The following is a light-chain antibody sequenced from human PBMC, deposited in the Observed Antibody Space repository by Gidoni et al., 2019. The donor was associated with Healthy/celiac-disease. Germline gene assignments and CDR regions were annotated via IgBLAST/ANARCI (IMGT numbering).Light chain of an antibody. CDR2: AAS. V-gene: IGKV1-39*01. CDR1: QSISSY. Sequence: DIQMTQSPSSLSASVGDRVTITCRASQSISSYLNWYQQKPGKAPKLLIYAASSLQSGVPSRFSGIGSGTDFNLTISSLKPEDFATYDCQQSYSTPRTFGQGTKVEIK. CDR3: QQSYSTPRT. J-gene: IGKJ1*01.